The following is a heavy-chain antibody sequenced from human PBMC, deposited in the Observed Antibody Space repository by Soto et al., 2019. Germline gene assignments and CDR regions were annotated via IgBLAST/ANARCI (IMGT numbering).Heavy chain of an antibody. J-gene: IGHJ4*02. CDR1: GFTFSSYA. CDR3: AKTNSWYYDILTGYLVDC. CDR2: ISGSGGST. V-gene: IGHV3-23*01. Sequence: PGGSLRLSCAASGFTFSSYAMSWVRQAPGKGLEWVSAISGSGGSTYYADSVKGRFTISRDNSKNTLYLQMNSLRAEDTAVYYCAKTNSWYYDILTGYLVDCWGQGTLVTVSS. D-gene: IGHD3-9*01.